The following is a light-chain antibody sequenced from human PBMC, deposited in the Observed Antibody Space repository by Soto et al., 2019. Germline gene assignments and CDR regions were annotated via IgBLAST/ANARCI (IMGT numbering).Light chain of an antibody. V-gene: IGKV1-17*01. J-gene: IGKJ1*01. CDR1: QDIRSD. CDR2: AAS. Sequence: DIQMTQSPSSLSASVGDRVTITCRASQDIRSDLGWFQQKPGKAPKRLIYAASSLHSGVPSRFSGSGSGTEFTLTISSLQPEDFATYYCLQQNSYPRTFGQGTKVELK. CDR3: LQQNSYPRT.